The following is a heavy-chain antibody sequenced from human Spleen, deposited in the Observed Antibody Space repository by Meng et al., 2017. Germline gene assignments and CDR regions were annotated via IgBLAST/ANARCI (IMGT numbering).Heavy chain of an antibody. CDR1: GYSFTSYW. D-gene: IGHD3-10*01. V-gene: IGHV5-51*01. Sequence: KVSCKGSGYSFTSYWIGWVRQMPGKGLEWMGIIYPGDSDTRYSPSFQGQVTISADKSISTAYLQWSSLKASDTAMYYCARDVLLWFGETNYYYYYGMDVWGQGTTVTVSS. CDR2: IYPGDSDT. J-gene: IGHJ6*02. CDR3: ARDVLLWFGETNYYYYYGMDV.